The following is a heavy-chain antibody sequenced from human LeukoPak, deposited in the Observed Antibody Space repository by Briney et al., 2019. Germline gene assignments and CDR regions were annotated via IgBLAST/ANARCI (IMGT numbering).Heavy chain of an antibody. CDR1: GFTFSSYE. D-gene: IGHD3-9*01. CDR2: IYYSGNT. CDR3: ASQPYYDILTGYSHFDY. V-gene: IGHV4-59*05. J-gene: IGHJ4*02. Sequence: GSLRLSCAASGFTFSSYEMNWVRQAPGKGLEWIGSIYYSGNTYYNPSLKSRVTISVDTSKNQFSLKLSSVTAADTAVYYCASQPYYDILTGYSHFDYWGQGTLVTVSS.